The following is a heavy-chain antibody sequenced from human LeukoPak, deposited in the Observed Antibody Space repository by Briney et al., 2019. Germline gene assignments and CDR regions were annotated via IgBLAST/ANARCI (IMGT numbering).Heavy chain of an antibody. CDR3: ARGRGWNWFDP. Sequence: PSETLPLTCAVSGGSIVTNDYSWNWIRQPPGKGLEWIGYIYHNGATYYNPSLKSRVTMSLDGSKNQFSLRLNSVTAADTAVYYCARGRGWNWFDPWGQGTLVTVSS. CDR1: GGSIVTNDYS. D-gene: IGHD3-10*01. J-gene: IGHJ5*02. CDR2: IYHNGAT. V-gene: IGHV4-30-2*01.